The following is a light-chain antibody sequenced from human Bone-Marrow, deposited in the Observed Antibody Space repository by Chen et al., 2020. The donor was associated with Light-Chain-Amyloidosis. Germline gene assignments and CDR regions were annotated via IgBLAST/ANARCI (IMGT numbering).Light chain of an antibody. J-gene: IGLJ3*02. CDR3: QSYQGSSPGV. CDR2: EED. V-gene: IGLV6-57*01. Sequence: NFMLTQPHSVSESPGKTVIISCTRSSGSIATNYVQWYPPRPGSSPTTVIYEEDQRPSGVPDRFSGSINRSSNAPSLTISGLKTEDEADYYCQSYQGSSPGVFGGGTKLTVL. CDR1: SGSIATNY.